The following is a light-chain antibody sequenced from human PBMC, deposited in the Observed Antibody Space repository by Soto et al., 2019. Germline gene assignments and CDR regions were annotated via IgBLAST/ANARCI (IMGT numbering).Light chain of an antibody. CDR1: QSISTW. Sequence: DIQMTQSPSTLSASVGDRVTITCRASQSISTWLAWYQQKPGKAPKLLIYEASTLENGVPSRFSGSGSGTEFTLTISSLQPDDYATYFCQQYESYSASFGQGTKVGIK. V-gene: IGKV1-5*03. CDR2: EAS. CDR3: QQYESYSAS. J-gene: IGKJ1*01.